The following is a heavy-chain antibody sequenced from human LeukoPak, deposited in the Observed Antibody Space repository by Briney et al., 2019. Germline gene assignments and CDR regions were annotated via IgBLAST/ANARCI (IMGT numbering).Heavy chain of an antibody. CDR1: GLTFDDYA. D-gene: IGHD4-17*01. CDR2: ISWNSGSI. Sequence: GRSLRLSCAASGLTFDDYAMHWVRQAPGKGLEWVSGISWNSGSIGYADSVKGRFTISRDNAKNSLYLQMNSLRAEDMALYYCAKGRKATVTSDFDYWGQGTLVTVSS. J-gene: IGHJ4*02. CDR3: AKGRKATVTSDFDY. V-gene: IGHV3-9*03.